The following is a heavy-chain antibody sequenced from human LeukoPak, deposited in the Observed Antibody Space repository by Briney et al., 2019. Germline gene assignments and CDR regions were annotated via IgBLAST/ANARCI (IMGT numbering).Heavy chain of an antibody. CDR1: GFTFSSYW. CDR2: IKQDGSEK. V-gene: IGHV3-7*01. CDR3: ARVSKLTGDWDDYYYYYYYMDV. Sequence: GGSLRLSCAASGFTFSSYWMSWVRQAPGKGLEWVANIKQDGSEKYYVDSVKGRFTISRDNAKNSLYLQMNSLRAEDTAVYYCARVSKLTGDWDDYYYYYYYMDVWGKGTTVTVSS. D-gene: IGHD7-27*01. J-gene: IGHJ6*03.